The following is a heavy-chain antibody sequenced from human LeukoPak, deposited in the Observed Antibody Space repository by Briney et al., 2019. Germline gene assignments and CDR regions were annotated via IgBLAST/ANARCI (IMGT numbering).Heavy chain of an antibody. Sequence: GGSLRLSCAASGFTFSSYAMSWVRRAPGEGLKWVSGISGSGGSTYYADSVKGRFTVSRDNSKNTLYSQMNSLRAEDTAVYYCAKDPYNIAVASTNGWFDPWGQGTLVTVSS. D-gene: IGHD6-19*01. CDR3: AKDPYNIAVASTNGWFDP. V-gene: IGHV3-23*01. J-gene: IGHJ5*02. CDR2: ISGSGGST. CDR1: GFTFSSYA.